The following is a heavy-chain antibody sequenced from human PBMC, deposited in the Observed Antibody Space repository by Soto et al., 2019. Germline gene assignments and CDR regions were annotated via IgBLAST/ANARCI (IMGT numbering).Heavy chain of an antibody. CDR2: ISSRSTNT. CDR3: ARGPLYYFDY. V-gene: IGHV3-21*01. Sequence: EVHLVESGGGLVKPGGSLRLSCEDSGFTFSSYTMNWVRRAPGKGLEWVSSISSRSTNTHYADSVTGRFTISRDNAKRSLYLQMNSLRAEDTAVYYCARGPLYYFDYWGQGTLVTVSS. J-gene: IGHJ4*02. CDR1: GFTFSSYT.